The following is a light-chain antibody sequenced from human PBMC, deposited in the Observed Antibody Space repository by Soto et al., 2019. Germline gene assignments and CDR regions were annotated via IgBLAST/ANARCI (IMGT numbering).Light chain of an antibody. CDR3: PPYGRSRT. Sequence: EIVLTQSPGPLPLSPGERATLSCRASQSVSSSHLAWYQQKPGQAPRLLISGASSRATGIADRFSGSGSGTDFTLTISRLEPEDFAVYYYPPYGRSRTFGQATKVESK. CDR2: GAS. V-gene: IGKV3-20*01. J-gene: IGKJ1*01. CDR1: QSVSSSH.